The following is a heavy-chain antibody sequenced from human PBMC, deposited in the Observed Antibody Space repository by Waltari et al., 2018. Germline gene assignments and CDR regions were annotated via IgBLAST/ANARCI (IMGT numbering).Heavy chain of an antibody. CDR3: ARDRGRGLYLDS. CDR2: VRHGGRS. D-gene: IGHD2-15*01. CDR1: GDSMSTNYW. J-gene: IGHJ4*02. V-gene: IGHV4-4*02. Sequence: QLQLQESGPGLVKPSGTLSLTCAVSGDSMSTNYWWSWVRQPPGKGMEWIGQVRHGGRSNYNPSFASRVTVSLDTYNNQFSLEVTSATAADTAIYYCARDRGRGLYLDSWGPGILVTVS.